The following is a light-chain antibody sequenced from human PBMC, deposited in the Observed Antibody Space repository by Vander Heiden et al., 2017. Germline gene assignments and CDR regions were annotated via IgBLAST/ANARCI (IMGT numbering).Light chain of an antibody. V-gene: IGKV1-39*01. J-gene: IGKJ4*01. CDR2: AAS. Sequence: DIQVTQSPSSLSASVGDRVTITCRASQSISSYLHWYQQKPVKSPKLLIYAASSLQSGLPSRSRRRPSRPDFTLTISSRQQEDFTTYYCQQWYWTQPLTFGGWTKLEIK. CDR1: QSISSY. CDR3: QQWYWTQPLT.